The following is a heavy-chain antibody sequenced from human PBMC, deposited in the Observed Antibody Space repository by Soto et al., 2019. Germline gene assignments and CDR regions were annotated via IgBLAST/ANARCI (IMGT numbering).Heavy chain of an antibody. CDR3: ARDRGFGELHYYYGMDV. CDR2: IYYSGST. Sequence: PSETLSLTCTVSGGSISSYYLSWIRQPPGKGLEWIGYIYYSGSTNYNPSLKSRVTISVDTSKNQFSLKLSSVTAADAAVYYCARDRGFGELHYYYGMDVWGQGTTVTVSS. CDR1: GGSISSYY. J-gene: IGHJ6*02. V-gene: IGHV4-59*01. D-gene: IGHD3-10*01.